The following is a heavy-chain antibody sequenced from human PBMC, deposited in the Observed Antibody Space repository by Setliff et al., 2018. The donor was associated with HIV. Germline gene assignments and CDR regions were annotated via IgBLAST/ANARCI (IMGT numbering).Heavy chain of an antibody. J-gene: IGHJ6*03. Sequence: GGSLRLSCAASGFTFSSYGMHWVRQAPGKGLEWVASIRYDGSNRYYADSVKGRFTISRDNSKNTLYLQMNSLRAEGTAVYYCAKDHTQWLPPYYWYYYMDVWGKGTTVTVSS. CDR3: AKDHTQWLPPYYWYYYMDV. V-gene: IGHV3-30*02. CDR2: IRYDGSNR. CDR1: GFTFSSYG. D-gene: IGHD6-19*01.